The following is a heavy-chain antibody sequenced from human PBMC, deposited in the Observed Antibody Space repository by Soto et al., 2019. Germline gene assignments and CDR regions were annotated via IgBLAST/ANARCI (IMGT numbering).Heavy chain of an antibody. V-gene: IGHV4-59*02. CDR2: IYYSGST. CDR1: GDSVSSDY. Sequence: SETLSLTCTVSGDSVSSDYWSWIRRPPGKRLEWIGYIYYSGSTNYNPSLKSRVTISVDTSKNQFSLKLSSVTAADTAVYYCARVWGGAFDIWGQGTMVTVSS. CDR3: ARVWGGAFDI. J-gene: IGHJ3*02. D-gene: IGHD3-10*01.